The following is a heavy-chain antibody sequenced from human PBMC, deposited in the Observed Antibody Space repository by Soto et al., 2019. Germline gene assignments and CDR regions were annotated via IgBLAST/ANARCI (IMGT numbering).Heavy chain of an antibody. CDR1: GFTFSSYG. D-gene: IGHD2-15*01. CDR3: AKDLSEGGFLYYYYGMDV. J-gene: IGHJ6*02. CDR2: ISYDGSNK. V-gene: IGHV3-30*18. Sequence: QVQLVESGGGVVQPGRSLRLSCAASGFTFSSYGMHWVRQAPGKGLEWVAVISYDGSNKYYADSVKGRFTISRDNSKNTXFLQMNSLRAEDTAVYYCAKDLSEGGFLYYYYGMDVWGQGTTVTVSS.